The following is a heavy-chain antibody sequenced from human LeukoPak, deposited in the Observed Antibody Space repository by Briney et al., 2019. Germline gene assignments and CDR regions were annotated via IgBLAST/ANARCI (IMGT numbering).Heavy chain of an antibody. CDR2: IDHSGST. Sequence: SGTLSLTCAVSGGSISSSNWWSWVRQPPGKGLEWIGEIDHSGSTNYNPSLKSRVTISVDKSKNQFSLKLSSVTAADTAVYYCARGCSGGSCYDSFSAFDIWGQGTMVTVSS. J-gene: IGHJ3*02. CDR1: GGSISSSNW. D-gene: IGHD2-15*01. CDR3: ARGCSGGSCYDSFSAFDI. V-gene: IGHV4-4*02.